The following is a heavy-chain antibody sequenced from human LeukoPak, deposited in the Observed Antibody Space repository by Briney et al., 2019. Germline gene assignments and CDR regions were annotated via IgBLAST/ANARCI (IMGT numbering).Heavy chain of an antibody. D-gene: IGHD1-26*01. J-gene: IGHJ2*01. CDR3: ARVQGGDWYFDL. Sequence: AASVKVSCKASGGTFSIYAISWVRQAPGQGLEWMGGIIPIFGTANYAQKFQGRVTITADESTSTAYMELSSLRSEDTAVYYCARVQGGDWYFDLWGRGTLVTVSS. CDR2: IIPIFGTA. CDR1: GGTFSIYA. V-gene: IGHV1-69*13.